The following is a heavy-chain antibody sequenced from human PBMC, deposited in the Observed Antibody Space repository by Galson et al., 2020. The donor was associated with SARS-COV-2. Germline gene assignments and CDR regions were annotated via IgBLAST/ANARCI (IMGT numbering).Heavy chain of an antibody. V-gene: IGHV1-18*04. Sequence: ASVKVSCQASGYMLSSYGISWVRQAPGQGLEWVGWISSHNGKTDYAQKFQGRVTMTTDTSTSTAYMELRSLRSDDTAVYYCARALGVGDFWSNDYFFYGMGVWGQGTTVTVSS. CDR3: ARALGVGDFWSNDYFFYGMGV. J-gene: IGHJ6*02. CDR1: GYMLSSYG. CDR2: ISSHNGKT. D-gene: IGHD3-3*01.